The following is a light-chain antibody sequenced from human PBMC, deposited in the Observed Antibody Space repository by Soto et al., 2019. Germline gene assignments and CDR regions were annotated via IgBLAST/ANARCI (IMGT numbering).Light chain of an antibody. V-gene: IGLV2-23*02. CDR1: SSDVGSYNL. CDR2: EVS. Sequence: XSALAQPASVSGSPGQSITVSCTRTSSDVGSYNLVSWYQQHPGKAPKLMIYEVSKRPSGVSNRFSGSKSGNTESLTISGLQAEDEADYYCCSYAGSSYVFGTGTKVTVL. CDR3: CSYAGSSYV. J-gene: IGLJ1*01.